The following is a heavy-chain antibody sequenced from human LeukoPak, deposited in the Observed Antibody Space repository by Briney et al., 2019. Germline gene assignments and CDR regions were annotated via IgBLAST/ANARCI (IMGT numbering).Heavy chain of an antibody. Sequence: PSETLSLTCTVSGGSISSYYWSWIRQPPGKGLEWIGYIYYSGSTNYNPSLKSRVTIPVDTSKNQFSLKLSSVTAADTAVYYCARRGSSWPQSPYYFDYWGQGTLVTVSS. J-gene: IGHJ4*02. CDR2: IYYSGST. CDR3: ARRGSSWPQSPYYFDY. CDR1: GGSISSYY. V-gene: IGHV4-59*08. D-gene: IGHD6-13*01.